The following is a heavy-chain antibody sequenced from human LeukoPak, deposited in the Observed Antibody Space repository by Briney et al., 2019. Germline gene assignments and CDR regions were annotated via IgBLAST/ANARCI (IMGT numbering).Heavy chain of an antibody. CDR2: IYSGGST. V-gene: IGHV3-53*01. Sequence: GGSLRLSCAASGXTVSSNSMTWVRQAPGKGLEWVSVIYSGGSTYYADSVTGRFTISRDISKNTLFLQMNSLGDDDTAVYYCARGDYGSDYWGQGTLVTVSS. J-gene: IGHJ4*02. D-gene: IGHD4-17*01. CDR1: GXTVSSNS. CDR3: ARGDYGSDY.